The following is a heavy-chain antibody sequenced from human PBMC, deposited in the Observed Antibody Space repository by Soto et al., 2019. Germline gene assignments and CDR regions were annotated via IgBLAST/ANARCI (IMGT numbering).Heavy chain of an antibody. Sequence: QVQLVQSGAEVKKPGASVKVSCKASGYTFTSYAMHWVRQAPGQRLEWMGWINAGNGNTKYSQKFQGRVTITRDTSASTAYMELSSLRSEDTAVYYCSLSGANWNVFPGATKNCFDPWGQGTLVTVSS. CDR3: SLSGANWNVFPGATKNCFDP. D-gene: IGHD1-1*01. J-gene: IGHJ5*02. CDR2: INAGNGNT. CDR1: GYTFTSYA. V-gene: IGHV1-3*01.